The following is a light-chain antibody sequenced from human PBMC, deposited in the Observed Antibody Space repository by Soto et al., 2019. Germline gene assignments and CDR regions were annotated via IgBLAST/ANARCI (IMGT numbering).Light chain of an antibody. CDR2: TAS. V-gene: IGKV3-11*01. CDR3: QQRSDWRYT. Sequence: EIVLTQSPATLSLSPGESATLSCRASQSVGTYLAWYQQKPGQTPRLVIYTASNRATGIPARFSGSGSGTDFTLTISSLGPEDFAVYYCQQRSDWRYTFGQGTKLDIK. J-gene: IGKJ2*01. CDR1: QSVGTY.